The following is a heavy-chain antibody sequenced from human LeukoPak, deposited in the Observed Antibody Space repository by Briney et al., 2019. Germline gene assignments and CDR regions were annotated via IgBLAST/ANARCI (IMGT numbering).Heavy chain of an antibody. CDR3: AKDGRYCSSTSCSEVGFDY. CDR1: GFTFSSYG. J-gene: IGHJ4*02. CDR2: IWYGGSNK. D-gene: IGHD2-2*01. V-gene: IGHV3-30*02. Sequence: GGSLRLSCAASGFTFSSYGMHWVRQAPGKGLEWVAVIWYGGSNKYYADSVKGRFTISRDNSKNTLYLQMNSLRAEDTAVYYCAKDGRYCSSTSCSEVGFDYWGQGTLVTVSS.